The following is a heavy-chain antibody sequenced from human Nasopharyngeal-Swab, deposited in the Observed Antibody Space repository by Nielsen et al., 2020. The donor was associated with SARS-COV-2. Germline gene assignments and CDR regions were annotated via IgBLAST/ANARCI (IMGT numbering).Heavy chain of an antibody. CDR2: IKQDGSEK. CDR3: ARRQYGDYYYYYGMDV. V-gene: IGHV3-7*03. D-gene: IGHD4-17*01. Sequence: GSLRLSCVASGFTFSSYWMSWVRQAPGKGLEWVANIKQDGSEKYYVDSVKGRFTISRDNAKNSLYLQMNSLRAEDTAVYYCARRQYGDYYYYYGMDVWGQGTTVTVSS. CDR1: GFTFSSYW. J-gene: IGHJ6*02.